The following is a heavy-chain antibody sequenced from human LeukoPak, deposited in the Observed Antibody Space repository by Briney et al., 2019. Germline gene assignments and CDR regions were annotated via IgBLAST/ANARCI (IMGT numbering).Heavy chain of an antibody. D-gene: IGHD6-13*01. Sequence: PSETLSLTCAVYGASFSGYYWSWIRQPPGKGLEWIGEINHSGSTNYNPSLKSRVAISVDTSKNQFSLKLSSVTAADTAVYYCAGGRGSSWYAHWGQGTLVTVSS. CDR3: AGGRGSSWYAH. CDR1: GASFSGYY. V-gene: IGHV4-34*01. CDR2: INHSGST. J-gene: IGHJ4*02.